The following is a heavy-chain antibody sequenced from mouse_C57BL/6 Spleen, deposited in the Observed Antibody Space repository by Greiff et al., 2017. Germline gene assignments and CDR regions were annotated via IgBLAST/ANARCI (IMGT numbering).Heavy chain of an antibody. V-gene: IGHV5-4*03. Sequence: EVKLVESGGGLVKPGGSLKLSCAASGFTFSSYAMSWVRQTPEKRLEWVATISDGGSYTYYPDNVKGRFTITRDNAKNNLYLQMSHLKSEDTAMYYCARVDYLYYFDYWGQGTTLTVSS. D-gene: IGHD2-4*01. CDR3: ARVDYLYYFDY. CDR1: GFTFSSYA. J-gene: IGHJ2*01. CDR2: ISDGGSYT.